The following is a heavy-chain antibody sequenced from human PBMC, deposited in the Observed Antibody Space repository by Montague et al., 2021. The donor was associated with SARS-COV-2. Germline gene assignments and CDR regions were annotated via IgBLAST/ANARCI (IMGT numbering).Heavy chain of an antibody. V-gene: IGHV4-59*01. Sequence: SETLSLTCTVSNGSINSYYWSWVRQPPGKRLEWIGYIYYRGSTNYNPSLEGRVTMSIDTSKNQFSLKLRSVTAADPAVYFCAREGLHNWFDPWGQGTLVIVSS. J-gene: IGHJ5*02. CDR3: AREGLHNWFDP. CDR1: NGSINSYY. CDR2: IYYRGST.